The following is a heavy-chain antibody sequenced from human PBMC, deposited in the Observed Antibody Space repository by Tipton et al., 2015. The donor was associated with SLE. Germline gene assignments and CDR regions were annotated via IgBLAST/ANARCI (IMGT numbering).Heavy chain of an antibody. CDR3: ARDRRGIAVVLDY. CDR1: GFTFDDYA. D-gene: IGHD6-19*01. V-gene: IGHV3-9*01. Sequence: SLRLSCAASGFTFDDYAMHWVRQAPGKGLEWVSGISWNSGSIGYADSVKGRFTISRDNAKNSLYLQMNSLRAEDTAVYYCARDRRGIAVVLDYWGQGTLVTVSS. CDR2: ISWNSGSI. J-gene: IGHJ4*02.